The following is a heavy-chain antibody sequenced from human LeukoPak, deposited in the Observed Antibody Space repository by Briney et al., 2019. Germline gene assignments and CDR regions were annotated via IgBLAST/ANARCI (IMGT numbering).Heavy chain of an antibody. CDR2: IRYDGSNK. CDR3: ARGGKIALAGTRSSQYFQH. Sequence: PGGSLRLSCAASGFTFSSYGMHWVRQAPGKGLEWVAFIRYDGSNKYYADSVKGRFTISRDNAKNTRYLEVNSLRAEDRAGYYVARGGKIALAGTRSSQYFQHWGQGTLVTVSS. D-gene: IGHD6-19*01. V-gene: IGHV3-30*02. J-gene: IGHJ1*01. CDR1: GFTFSSYG.